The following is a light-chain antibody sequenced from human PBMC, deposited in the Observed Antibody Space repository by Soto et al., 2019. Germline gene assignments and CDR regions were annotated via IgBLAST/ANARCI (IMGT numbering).Light chain of an antibody. V-gene: IGKV3-20*01. CDR3: QQYSKSPYT. Sequence: EIVLTQSPGTLSLSPGERATLACRASQSVWLNYFAWYQQKPGQAPRLLIYGASNRAAGIPDRFNGSASGTDFTLTISRLEPEDFAVYYCQQYSKSPYTFGHGTNLEI. CDR1: QSVWLNY. J-gene: IGKJ2*01. CDR2: GAS.